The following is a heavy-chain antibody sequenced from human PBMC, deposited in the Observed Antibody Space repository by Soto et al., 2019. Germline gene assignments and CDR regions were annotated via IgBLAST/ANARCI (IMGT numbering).Heavy chain of an antibody. CDR1: GYTFTRYG. CDR2: ISGYDGRT. Sequence: ASVKVSCKTSGYTFTRYGISWVRQAPGQGLEWMGWISGYDGRTNFAQKDQDRVTMTTDTSTSTVYMELRSLSSDDTAVYYCARGITLPTPLDYWGQGTLVTVSS. D-gene: IGHD1-20*01. V-gene: IGHV1-18*01. CDR3: ARGITLPTPLDY. J-gene: IGHJ4*02.